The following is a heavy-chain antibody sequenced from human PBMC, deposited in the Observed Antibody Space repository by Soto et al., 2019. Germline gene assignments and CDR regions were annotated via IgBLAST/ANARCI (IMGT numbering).Heavy chain of an antibody. D-gene: IGHD4-17*01. J-gene: IGHJ6*03. CDR3: AREGVSTVTKHVPTDYMEV. V-gene: IGHV1-18*01. CDR1: GYTFTSYV. CDR2: ISAYNGNT. Sequence: ASVKVSCKASGYTFTSYVSSWVRQAPGQGLEWMGWISAYNGNTNYAQKLQGRVTMTTDTSTSTAYMELRSLRSDDTAVYSCAREGVSTVTKHVPTDYMEVWGKGTTVTVSS.